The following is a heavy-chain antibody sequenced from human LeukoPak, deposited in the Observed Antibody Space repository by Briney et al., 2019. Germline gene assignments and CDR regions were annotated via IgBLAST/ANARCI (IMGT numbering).Heavy chain of an antibody. V-gene: IGHV4-61*02. CDR3: ARARSGTRNAFDI. D-gene: IGHD6-19*01. Sequence: SETLSLTCTVSGGSISSGSYYWSWIWQPAGKGLEWIGRIYTSGSTNYNTSLKSRVTISVATSKSQFFLDLSSVTSSDTAVYYCARARSGTRNAFDIWGQGTMVIVSS. CDR2: IYTSGST. J-gene: IGHJ3*02. CDR1: GGSISSGSYY.